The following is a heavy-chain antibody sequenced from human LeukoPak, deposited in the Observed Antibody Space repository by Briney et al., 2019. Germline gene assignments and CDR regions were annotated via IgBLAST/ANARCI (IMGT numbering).Heavy chain of an antibody. V-gene: IGHV4-34*01. CDR3: ARQVVGVMVRHFDL. J-gene: IGHJ2*01. CDR1: GGSFSGYY. Sequence: PSETLSLTCAVYGGSFSGYYWSWIRQPPGKGLEWIGEINHSGSTNYNPSLKSRVTISVDTSKNQFSLKLSSVTAADTAVYYCARQVVGVMVRHFDLWGRGTLVTVSS. D-gene: IGHD5-18*01. CDR2: INHSGST.